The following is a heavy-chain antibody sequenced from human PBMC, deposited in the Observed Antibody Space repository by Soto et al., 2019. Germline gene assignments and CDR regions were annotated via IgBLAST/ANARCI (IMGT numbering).Heavy chain of an antibody. J-gene: IGHJ6*02. CDR3: ARLSGDHSAFFSYGMDA. V-gene: IGHV3-74*01. Sequence: GGYLSLSFAASGFTFDTYWMNWVRQAPGKGPEWLSGINSDGTISSYADSVKGRFTISRDNARNTLSLQMNSLRADDTAVYYCARLSGDHSAFFSYGMDAWGQGTTVTVSS. CDR2: INSDGTIS. D-gene: IGHD2-21*01. CDR1: GFTFDTYW.